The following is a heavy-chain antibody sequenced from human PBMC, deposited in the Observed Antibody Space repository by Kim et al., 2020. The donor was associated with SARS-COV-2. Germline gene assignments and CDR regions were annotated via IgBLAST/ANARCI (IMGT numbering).Heavy chain of an antibody. V-gene: IGHV3-21*01. Sequence: GGSLRLSCAASGFTFSSYSMNWVRQAPGKGLEWVSSISSSSSYIYYADSVKGRFTISRDNAKNSLYLQMNSLRAEDTAVYYCARDRGFLEWSYGMDVWGQGTTVTVSS. D-gene: IGHD3-3*01. CDR1: GFTFSSYS. CDR3: ARDRGFLEWSYGMDV. J-gene: IGHJ6*02. CDR2: ISSSSSYI.